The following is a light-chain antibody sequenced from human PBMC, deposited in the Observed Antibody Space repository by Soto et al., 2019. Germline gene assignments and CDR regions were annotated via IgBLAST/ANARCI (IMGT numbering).Light chain of an antibody. CDR1: SGYDTYA. Sequence: QPVLTQSPSASASLGDSVKVTCTLSSGYDTYAIAWHHQRPEKGPRHLMTVKSDGSHSKGDGIPGRFSGSSSGAERYLTIAILQSEDEGDYYCQTWGPDIRVFGAGTKLTVL. CDR2: VKSDGSH. V-gene: IGLV4-69*01. J-gene: IGLJ1*01. CDR3: QTWGPDIRV.